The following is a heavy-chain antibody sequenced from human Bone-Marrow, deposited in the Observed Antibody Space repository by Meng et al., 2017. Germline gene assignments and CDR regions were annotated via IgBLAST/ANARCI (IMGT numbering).Heavy chain of an antibody. CDR2: ISAYNGNT. J-gene: IGHJ4*02. CDR3: ARVPSAYSSSWYLIDY. D-gene: IGHD6-13*01. Sequence: ASVKVSCKPSGYNFPDYWLHWVRRAPGQGLEWMGWISAYNGNTNYAQKLQGRVTMTTDTSTSTAYMELRSLRSDDTAVYYCARVPSAYSSSWYLIDYWGQGTLVTVSS. CDR1: GYNFPDYW. V-gene: IGHV1-18*04.